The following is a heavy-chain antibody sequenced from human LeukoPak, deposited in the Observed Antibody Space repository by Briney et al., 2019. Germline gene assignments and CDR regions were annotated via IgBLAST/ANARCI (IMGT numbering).Heavy chain of an antibody. J-gene: IGHJ6*03. D-gene: IGHD3-22*01. V-gene: IGHV4-59*01. CDR3: TRGSIAYYYMDV. CDR1: GASISSYY. Sequence: PSETLSLTCTVSGASISSYYWSWIRQPPGKGLEWIGNIYYSGSTNYNPSLKSRVTISVDTSKNQFSLKLSSVTAADTAVYYCTRGSIAYYYMDVWGKGTTVTISS. CDR2: IYYSGST.